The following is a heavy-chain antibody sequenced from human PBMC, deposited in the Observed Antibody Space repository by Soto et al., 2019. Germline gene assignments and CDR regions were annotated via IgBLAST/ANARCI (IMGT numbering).Heavy chain of an antibody. D-gene: IGHD3-9*01. J-gene: IGHJ6*02. CDR2: IYYSGST. CDR1: GGSISSGDYY. CDR3: ARDHYVYDILTGYGCYYGLDV. V-gene: IGHV4-30-4*01. Sequence: SETLSLTCTVSGGSISSGDYYWSWVRQPPGKGLEWIGYIYYSGSTYYNPSLKSRVTISVDTSKNQFSLKLSSVTAADTAVYYCARDHYVYDILTGYGCYYGLDVWGQGTTVTVPS.